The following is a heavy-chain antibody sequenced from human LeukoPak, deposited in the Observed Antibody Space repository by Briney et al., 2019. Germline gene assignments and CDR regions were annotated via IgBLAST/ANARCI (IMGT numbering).Heavy chain of an antibody. D-gene: IGHD3-16*01. J-gene: IGHJ5*02. CDR1: GGSFSGYY. V-gene: IGHV4-34*01. Sequence: PSETLSLTCAVYGGSFSGYYWSWIRQPPGKGLEWIGEINHSGSTNYNPSLKSRVTISVDTSKNQFSLKLSSVTAADTAVYYCARDRGEWGFDPWGQGTLVTVSS. CDR2: INHSGST. CDR3: ARDRGEWGFDP.